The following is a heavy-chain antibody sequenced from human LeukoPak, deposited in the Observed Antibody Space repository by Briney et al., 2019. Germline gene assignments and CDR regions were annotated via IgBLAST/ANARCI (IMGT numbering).Heavy chain of an antibody. J-gene: IGHJ3*02. CDR2: IYYSGST. D-gene: IGHD5-24*01. V-gene: IGHV4-39*07. Sequence: SETLSLTCTVSGGSISSSRYSWGWIRQPPGKGLEWIGNIYYSGSTYYNPSLKSRVTISVDTSKNQFSLKLSSVTAADTAVYYCAREAPPDGAFDIWGQGTMVTVSS. CDR3: AREAPPDGAFDI. CDR1: GGSISSSRYS.